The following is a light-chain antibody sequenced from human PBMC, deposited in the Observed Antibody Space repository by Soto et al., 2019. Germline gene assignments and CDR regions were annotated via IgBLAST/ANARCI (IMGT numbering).Light chain of an antibody. CDR2: SNY. J-gene: IGLJ2*01. Sequence: QAVVTQPPSASGTPGQRVTISCSGSSSNIGSNAVNWYQQLPGTAPKLLIYSNYQRPSGVPDRFSGSKSGTSASLAISGLQSEDEADYYCAAWDDRLNGRVVFGGGTKLTVL. CDR3: AAWDDRLNGRVV. V-gene: IGLV1-44*01. CDR1: SSNIGSNA.